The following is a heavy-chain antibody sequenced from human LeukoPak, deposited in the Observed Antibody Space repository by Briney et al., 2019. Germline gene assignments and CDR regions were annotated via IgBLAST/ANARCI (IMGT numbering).Heavy chain of an antibody. CDR3: AREAATNWFDP. V-gene: IGHV4-34*01. CDR2: INHSGST. Sequence: PSETLSLTCAVYGGSFSGYYWSWVRQPPEKGLEWIGEINHSGSTNYNPSLKSRVTISVDTSKNQFSLELTSVTAADTAVYYCAREAATNWFDPWGQGTLVTVSS. D-gene: IGHD6-25*01. J-gene: IGHJ5*02. CDR1: GGSFSGYY.